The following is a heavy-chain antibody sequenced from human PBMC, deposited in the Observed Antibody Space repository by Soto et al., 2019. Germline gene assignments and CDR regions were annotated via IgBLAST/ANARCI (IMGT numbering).Heavy chain of an antibody. Sequence: QVQLQQWGAGLLKPSETLSLTCAVYGGSFSGYCWTWIRQPPGTGLEWIGEINHSGSTNYNPSLKRRVTISVDTAKNQFSLKLPSVTAADTAVYYCARDKITGLFDYWGQGTLVTVSS. CDR1: GGSFSGYC. CDR2: INHSGST. J-gene: IGHJ4*02. CDR3: ARDKITGLFDY. D-gene: IGHD2-8*02. V-gene: IGHV4-34*01.